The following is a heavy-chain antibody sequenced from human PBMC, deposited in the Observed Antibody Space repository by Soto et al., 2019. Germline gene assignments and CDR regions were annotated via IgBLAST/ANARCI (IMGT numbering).Heavy chain of an antibody. J-gene: IGHJ4*02. CDR3: AIKGLSSSWPFDC. D-gene: IGHD6-13*01. V-gene: IGHV3-23*01. Sequence: GGSLRLSCAASGFTFSSTSMSWVRQAPEKGLEWVSAISGSGGSTYYADSVKGRFTISRDNSKNTLYLQMNSLRAEDTAVYYCAIKGLSSSWPFDCWGQGTLVTVSS. CDR2: ISGSGGST. CDR1: GFTFSSTS.